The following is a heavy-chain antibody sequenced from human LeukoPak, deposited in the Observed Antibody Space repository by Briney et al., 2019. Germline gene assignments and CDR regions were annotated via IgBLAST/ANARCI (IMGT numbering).Heavy chain of an antibody. CDR2: IYYSGST. J-gene: IGHJ3*02. CDR1: GGSISCSSYY. Sequence: PSETLSITCTVSGGSISCSSYYWGWIRQPPGKGLEWIGSIYYSGSTYYNPSLKSRVTISVDTSKNQFSLKLSSVTAADTAVYYCARGYRTVRRVPAAMNAFDIWGQGTMVTVSS. D-gene: IGHD2-2*01. CDR3: ARGYRTVRRVPAAMNAFDI. V-gene: IGHV4-39*07.